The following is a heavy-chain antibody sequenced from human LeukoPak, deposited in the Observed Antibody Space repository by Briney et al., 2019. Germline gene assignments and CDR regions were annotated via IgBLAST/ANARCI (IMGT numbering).Heavy chain of an antibody. Sequence: PGGSLRLSCAASGFTFSSYGMHWVRQAPGKGLEWVAVISYDGSNKYYADSVKGRFTISRDNSKNTLYLQMNSLRAEDTAVYYCAKVDNDIAVAGERYYYYGMDVWGQGTTVTVSS. J-gene: IGHJ6*02. CDR1: GFTFSSYG. D-gene: IGHD6-19*01. CDR3: AKVDNDIAVAGERYYYYGMDV. V-gene: IGHV3-30*18. CDR2: ISYDGSNK.